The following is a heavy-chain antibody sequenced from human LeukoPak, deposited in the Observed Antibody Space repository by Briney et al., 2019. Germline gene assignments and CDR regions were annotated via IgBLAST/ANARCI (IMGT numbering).Heavy chain of an antibody. J-gene: IGHJ4*02. D-gene: IGHD3-10*01. CDR2: IYDSGST. CDR1: GGSVSSGSYY. Sequence: SETLSLTCTVSGGSVSSGSYYWIWIPQPPGKGLECIGYIYDSGSTNYNPSLKSRVSIIVETAKNQFSLQLSSVTGTDTTAYYCARYGSEGIYYWGQGTLVTVSS. V-gene: IGHV4-61*01. CDR3: ARYGSEGIYY.